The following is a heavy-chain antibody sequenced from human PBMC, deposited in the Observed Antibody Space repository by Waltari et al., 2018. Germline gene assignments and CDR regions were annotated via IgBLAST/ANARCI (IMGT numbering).Heavy chain of an antibody. Sequence: QVRLVQSGPEVRKPGSSVRVSCETSGLSLRGYTFSWVRQAPGQGLEWMGGIIPIFWTPTYAQKFQGRLTITTGDNMRIAYRELGGLTSHDTAIYFCARGYRFDSSGRYYFDYWGQGTQVTVSS. V-gene: IGHV1-69*05. CDR2: IIPIFWTP. CDR1: GLSLRGYT. J-gene: IGHJ4*02. D-gene: IGHD6-19*01. CDR3: ARGYRFDSSGRYYFDY.